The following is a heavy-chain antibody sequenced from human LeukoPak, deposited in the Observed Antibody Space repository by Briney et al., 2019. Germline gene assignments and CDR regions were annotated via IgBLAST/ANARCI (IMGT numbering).Heavy chain of an antibody. CDR1: GFTFSNYW. CDR3: ARGVDTTMAPADV. V-gene: IGHV3-7*01. J-gene: IGHJ6*04. D-gene: IGHD5-18*01. Sequence: PGGSLRLSCAASGFTFSNYWMSWGRQAPGKGLEWVANIKQDGSEKYYVDSVKGQFTISRDNAKNSLYLQMNSLRAEDTAVYYCARGVDTTMAPADVWGKGTTVTVSS. CDR2: IKQDGSEK.